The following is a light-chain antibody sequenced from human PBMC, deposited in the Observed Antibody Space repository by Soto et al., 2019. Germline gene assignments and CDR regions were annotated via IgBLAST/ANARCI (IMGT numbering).Light chain of an antibody. J-gene: IGLJ3*02. CDR3: FSYSSDQIAM. Sequence: QSALTQPASVSGSPGQSITISCSGAGNDPSDYMFISWYQQHPGNAPRLLIFDVTNRPSGVSDRFSGSKSGDTASLAISCLQPQDEADYFCFSYSSDQIAMFGGGTKLTVL. CDR2: DVT. CDR1: GNDPSDYMF. V-gene: IGLV2-14*03.